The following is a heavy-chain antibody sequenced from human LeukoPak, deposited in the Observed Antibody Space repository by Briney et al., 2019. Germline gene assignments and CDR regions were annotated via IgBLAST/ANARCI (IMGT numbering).Heavy chain of an antibody. V-gene: IGHV3-33*05. CDR2: ISYDGSNK. CDR1: GFTFSSYG. CDR3: AKSLTLVRGVIIAFDY. Sequence: PGGSLRLSCAASGFTFSSYGMHWVRQAPGKGLEWVAVISYDGSNKYYADSVKGRFTISRDNSKNTLYLQMNSLRAEDTAVYYCAKSLTLVRGVIIAFDYWGQGTLVTVSS. D-gene: IGHD3-10*01. J-gene: IGHJ4*02.